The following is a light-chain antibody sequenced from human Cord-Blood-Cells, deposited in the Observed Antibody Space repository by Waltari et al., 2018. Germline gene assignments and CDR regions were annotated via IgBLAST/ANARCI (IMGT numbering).Light chain of an antibody. V-gene: IGKV1-39*01. J-gene: IGKJ2*01. Sequence: DIQMTQSPSPLSASVGDSVTITCPASQSVSSYLNWYQQKPGKAPKLLIYAASSLQSGVPSRFSGSGSGTDFTLTINSLQPEDFATYYCQQSYSTPYTFGQGTKLEIK. CDR1: QSVSSY. CDR2: AAS. CDR3: QQSYSTPYT.